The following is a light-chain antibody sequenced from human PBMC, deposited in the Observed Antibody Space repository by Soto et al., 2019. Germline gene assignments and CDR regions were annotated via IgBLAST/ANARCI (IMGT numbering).Light chain of an antibody. CDR1: RGISSSY. Sequence: EIVLTQSPGALSLSPGESTTLSCRASRGISSSYLAWYQQKPGQAPRLLIYAASTRATGIPDRFRGSGSATDFTLTISRLEPEESAVYYCQQYGASPPYTCGQGTKLEIK. J-gene: IGKJ2*01. CDR3: QQYGASPPYT. V-gene: IGKV3-20*01. CDR2: AAS.